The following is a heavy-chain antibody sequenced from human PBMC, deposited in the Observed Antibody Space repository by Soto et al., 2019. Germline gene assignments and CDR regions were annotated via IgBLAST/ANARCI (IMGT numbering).Heavy chain of an antibody. V-gene: IGHV3-15*01. CDR2: IKRKTDGGTT. CDR3: TTATVTTDDY. CDR1: GFTFSNAW. J-gene: IGHJ4*02. Sequence: EVQLVESGGGLVKPGGSLRLSCAAYGFTFSNAWMSWVRQAPGKGLEWVGRIKRKTDGGTTDYAAPVKGRFTISRDDSKNTLYLQMNSLKTEDTAVYYCTTATVTTDDYWGQGTLVTVSS. D-gene: IGHD4-17*01.